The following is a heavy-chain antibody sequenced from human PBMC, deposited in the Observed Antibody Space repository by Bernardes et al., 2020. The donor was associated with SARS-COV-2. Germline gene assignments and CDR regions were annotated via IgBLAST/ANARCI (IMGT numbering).Heavy chain of an antibody. V-gene: IGHV3-53*01. CDR1: GFTFSDHY. Sequence: GGSLRLSCAASGFTFSDHYMDWVRQAPGRGLEWVSIIYSGGYTKYTDSVKGRFTISRDNSKNALYLQMNSLRVEDTAVYYCAREGSWDPDYWGQGTQVTVSS. D-gene: IGHD1-26*01. CDR2: IYSGGYT. CDR3: AREGSWDPDY. J-gene: IGHJ4*02.